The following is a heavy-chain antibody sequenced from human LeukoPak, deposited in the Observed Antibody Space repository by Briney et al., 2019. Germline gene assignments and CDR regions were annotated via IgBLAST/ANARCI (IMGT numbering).Heavy chain of an antibody. Sequence: GGSLRLSCAASGFTFDDYAMHWVRQAPGKGLEWVSLISGDGGSTYYADSVKGRFTISRDNSKNSLYLQMNSLRTEDTALYYCAKEGVDYYDSSGYYGYDYWGKGTLVTVSS. CDR3: AKEGVDYYDSSGYYGYDY. CDR2: ISGDGGST. V-gene: IGHV3-43*02. CDR1: GFTFDDYA. D-gene: IGHD3-22*01. J-gene: IGHJ4*02.